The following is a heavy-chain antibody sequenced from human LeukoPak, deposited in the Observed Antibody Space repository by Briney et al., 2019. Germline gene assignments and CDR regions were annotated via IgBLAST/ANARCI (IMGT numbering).Heavy chain of an antibody. Sequence: SETLSLTCTVSGGPFSSFHWSWLRQPAGKGLEWLGLIYTSGSTNYSPSLKSRLTMSVDASKHRFSLKLSSVTAADTAVYYCARDFDSWGQGTLVTVSS. CDR1: GGPFSSFH. CDR3: ARDFDS. J-gene: IGHJ4*02. V-gene: IGHV4-4*07. CDR2: IYTSGST.